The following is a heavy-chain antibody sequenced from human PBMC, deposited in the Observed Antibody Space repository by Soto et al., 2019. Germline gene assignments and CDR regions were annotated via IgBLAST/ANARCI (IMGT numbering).Heavy chain of an antibody. J-gene: IGHJ5*02. CDR1: GFTFSSYG. D-gene: IGHD6-6*01. Sequence: QVQLVESGGGVVQPGRSLRLSCAASGFTFSSYGMHWVRQAPGKGLEWVAVISYDGSNKYYADSVKGRFTISRDNYKNTLYLQMNSLRAEDTAVYYCAKDRQYSSSSRVHWFDPWGQGTLVTVSS. CDR3: AKDRQYSSSSRVHWFDP. CDR2: ISYDGSNK. V-gene: IGHV3-30*18.